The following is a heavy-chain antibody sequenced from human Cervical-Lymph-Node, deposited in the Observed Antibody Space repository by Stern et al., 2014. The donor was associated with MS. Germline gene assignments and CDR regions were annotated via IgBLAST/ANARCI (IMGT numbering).Heavy chain of an antibody. D-gene: IGHD1-14*01. J-gene: IGHJ4*02. V-gene: IGHV1-8*01. Sequence: VQLVQSGAEVKKPGASVKVSCKASGYPFSRYAITWVRQAPGPGLEWVGWMNPYSGNTGYAQKFKGRSSMTSDPTISTVYMELTSLTSADTAVYFCARDVRNQVLSEYWGQGTLVTVSS. CDR3: ARDVRNQVLSEY. CDR1: GYPFSRYA. CDR2: MNPYSGNT.